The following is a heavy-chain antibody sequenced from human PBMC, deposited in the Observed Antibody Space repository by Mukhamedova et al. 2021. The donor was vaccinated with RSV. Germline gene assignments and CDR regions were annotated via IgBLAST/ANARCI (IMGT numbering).Heavy chain of an antibody. Sequence: SSYAVHWVRQAPGKGLEWVAVISSDGSIKYYADSVKGRFTISRDNSKNTLYLQMNSLRAEDTAVYYCAREASSSADFDYWGQGT. CDR1: SSYA. CDR3: AREASSSADFDY. CDR2: ISSDGSIK. D-gene: IGHD6-6*01. V-gene: IGHV3-30*01. J-gene: IGHJ4*02.